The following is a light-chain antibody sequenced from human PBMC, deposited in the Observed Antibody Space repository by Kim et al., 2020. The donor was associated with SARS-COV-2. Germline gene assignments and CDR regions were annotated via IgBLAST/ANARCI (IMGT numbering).Light chain of an antibody. V-gene: IGLV3-1*01. J-gene: IGLJ2*01. CDR3: QAWDSSTVV. Sequence: SVSPGQTASITCSGDKLGAKFACWYQQKPGQSPVLVIYQDSKRPSGIPARFSGSNSGNTATLTISGTQAMDEADNYCQAWDSSTVVFGGGTQLTVL. CDR2: QDS. CDR1: KLGAKF.